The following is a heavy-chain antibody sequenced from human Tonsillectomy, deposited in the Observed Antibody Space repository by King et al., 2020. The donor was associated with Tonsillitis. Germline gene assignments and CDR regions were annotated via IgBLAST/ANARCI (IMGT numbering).Heavy chain of an antibody. V-gene: IGHV3-23*04. CDR3: AKYRKYYYGSGRENYFDY. CDR2: ISGSGGST. Sequence: VQLVESGGGLVQPGGSLRLSCAASGFTFSSYAMSWVRQAPGKGLDWVSSISGSGGSTYYADSVKGWFPISRDNSKNRLYLQRNSLRAEDTAVYYCAKYRKYYYGSGRENYFDYWGQGTLVTVSS. D-gene: IGHD3-10*01. CDR1: GFTFSSYA. J-gene: IGHJ4*02.